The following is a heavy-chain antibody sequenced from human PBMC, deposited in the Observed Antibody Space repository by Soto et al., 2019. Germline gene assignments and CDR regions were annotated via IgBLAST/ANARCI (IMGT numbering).Heavy chain of an antibody. J-gene: IGHJ3*02. CDR2: IYYSGST. V-gene: IGHV4-31*03. CDR3: ARVIAAAASKAFDI. Sequence: TSETLSLTCTVSGGSISSGGYYWSWIRQHPGKGLEWIGYIYYSGSTYYNPSLKSRVTISVDTSKNQFSLKLSSVTAADTAVYYCARVIAAAASKAFDIWGQGTMVIVSS. D-gene: IGHD6-13*01. CDR1: GGSISSGGYY.